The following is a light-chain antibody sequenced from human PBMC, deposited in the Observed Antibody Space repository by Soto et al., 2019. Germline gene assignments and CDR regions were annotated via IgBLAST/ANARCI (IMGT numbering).Light chain of an antibody. Sequence: EIVLTQSPGTLSLSPGERATLSCRASQSVSSSYLAWYQQKPGQAPRLLIYGASTRSTGIPDRFSGSGSGTNFILTISRLEHEDVAVYYCQQYGKSPQITFGQGTRLEIK. V-gene: IGKV3-20*01. J-gene: IGKJ5*01. CDR3: QQYGKSPQIT. CDR1: QSVSSSY. CDR2: GAS.